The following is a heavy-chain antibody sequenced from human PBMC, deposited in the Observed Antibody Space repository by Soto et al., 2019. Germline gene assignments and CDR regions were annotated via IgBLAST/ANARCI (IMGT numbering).Heavy chain of an antibody. V-gene: IGHV3-30-3*01. CDR3: ARDYSSGWCLDY. J-gene: IGHJ4*02. D-gene: IGHD6-13*01. CDR2: ISYAGNNK. Sequence: QVQRVESGGGVVQPGNSLRLSCAGSGLPFSAEAMHWVRQAPGKGLEWVAAISYAGNNKNHADSVKGRFTVSRDNSKNTLYLPICSLRPEDTAVYYCARDYSSGWCLDYWGQGSLVTVSS. CDR1: GLPFSAEA.